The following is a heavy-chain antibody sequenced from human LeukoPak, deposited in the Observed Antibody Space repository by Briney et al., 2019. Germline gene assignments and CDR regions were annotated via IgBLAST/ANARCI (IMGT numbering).Heavy chain of an antibody. V-gene: IGHV4-38-2*01. CDR2: ISRSGST. D-gene: IGHD1-26*01. CDR1: DYSMSSGYH. CDR3: ARGYIGNSGRYYYYYLDV. Sequence: SETLSLTCAVSDYSMSSGYHWGCIRQPPEKGLEWIGSISRSGSTYYSPSLKGRVTMSVDSSKNEFSLNLSSVTAADTAVYYCARGYIGNSGRYYYYYLDVWGKGTTVTVSS. J-gene: IGHJ6*03.